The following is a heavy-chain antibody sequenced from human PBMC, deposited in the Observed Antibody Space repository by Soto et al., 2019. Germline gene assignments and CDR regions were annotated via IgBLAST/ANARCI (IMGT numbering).Heavy chain of an antibody. CDR3: ARDGLADSSGYYPPPYYYYYGMDV. D-gene: IGHD3-22*01. CDR2: ISAYNGNT. V-gene: IGHV1-18*04. CDR1: GYTFTSYG. J-gene: IGHJ6*02. Sequence: GASVKVSCKASGYTFTSYGISWVRQAPGQGLEWMGWISAYNGNTNYAQKLQGRVTMTTDTSTSTAYMELRSLRSDDTAVYYCARDGLADSSGYYPPPYYYYYGMDVWGQGTTVTVSS.